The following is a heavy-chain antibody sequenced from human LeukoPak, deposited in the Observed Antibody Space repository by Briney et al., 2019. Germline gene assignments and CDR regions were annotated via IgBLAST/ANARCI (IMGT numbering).Heavy chain of an antibody. Sequence: SETLSLTCTVSGGSISGYYWSWIRQPPGKGLEWIGEINHSGSTNYNPSLKSRVTISVDTSKNQFSLKLSSVTAADTAVYYCARLLRPFFGFDYWGQGTLVTVSS. CDR1: GGSISGYY. V-gene: IGHV4-34*01. CDR3: ARLLRPFFGFDY. CDR2: INHSGST. J-gene: IGHJ4*02. D-gene: IGHD3-3*01.